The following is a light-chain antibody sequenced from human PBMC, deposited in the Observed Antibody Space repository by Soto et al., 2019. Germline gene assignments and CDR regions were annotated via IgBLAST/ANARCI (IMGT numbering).Light chain of an antibody. J-gene: IGKJ2*02. CDR1: QSVSSY. Sequence: EIVLTQSPATLSLSPGERATLSCRASQSVSSYLAWYQQKPGQAPRLLIYDASNRATGIPARFSGSGSGTDFTLNISSLEPEDFAVYYCQQRSNWPPSCTFGQGTKLEIK. CDR3: QQRSNWPPSCT. CDR2: DAS. V-gene: IGKV3-11*01.